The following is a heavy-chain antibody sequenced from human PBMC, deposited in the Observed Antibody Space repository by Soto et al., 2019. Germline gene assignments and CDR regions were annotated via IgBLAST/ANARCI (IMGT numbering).Heavy chain of an antibody. J-gene: IGHJ4*02. V-gene: IGHV3-30-3*01. CDR2: ISYDGSNK. CDR3: ARESRAKDGYKPNHFDY. D-gene: IGHD5-12*01. Sequence: PGGSLRLSCAASGFTFSSYAMHWVRQAPGKGLEWVAVISYDGSNKYYADSVKGRFTISRDNSKNTLYLQMNSLRAEDTAVYYCARESRAKDGYKPNHFDYWGQGTLVTVSS. CDR1: GFTFSSYA.